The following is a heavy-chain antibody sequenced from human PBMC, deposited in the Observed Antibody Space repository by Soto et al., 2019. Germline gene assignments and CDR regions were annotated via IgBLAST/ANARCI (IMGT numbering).Heavy chain of an antibody. CDR2: ISSSSSYI. Sequence: EVQLVESGGGLVKPGGSLRLSWAASGFTFSSYSMNWVRQAPGKGLEWVSSISSSSSYIYYADSVKGRFTISRDNAKNSLYLQMNSLRAEDTAVYYCARDDLIAFFAYWGQGTLVTVSS. CDR3: ARDDLIAFFAY. CDR1: GFTFSSYS. V-gene: IGHV3-21*01. J-gene: IGHJ4*02. D-gene: IGHD3-22*01.